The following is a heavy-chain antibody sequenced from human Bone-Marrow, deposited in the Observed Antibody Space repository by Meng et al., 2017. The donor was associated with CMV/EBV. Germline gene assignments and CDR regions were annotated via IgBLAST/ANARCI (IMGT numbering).Heavy chain of an antibody. CDR3: ARGRYSSSWYVSGSYYYYYYGMDV. J-gene: IGHJ6*02. CDR1: GFTFGSYS. Sequence: GESLKISCAASGFTFGSYSMNWVRQAPGKGLEWVSSISSSSSYIYYADSVKGRFTISRDNAKNSLYLQMNSLRAEDTAVYYCARGRYSSSWYVSGSYYYYYYGMDVWGQGTTVTVSS. D-gene: IGHD6-13*01. V-gene: IGHV3-21*01. CDR2: ISSSSSYI.